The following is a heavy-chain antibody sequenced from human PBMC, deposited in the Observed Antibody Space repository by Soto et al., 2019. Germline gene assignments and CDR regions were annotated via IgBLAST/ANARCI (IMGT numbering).Heavy chain of an antibody. CDR2: IKGDGSEE. J-gene: IGHJ4*02. Sequence: EVQLVESGGVLVQPGGSLKVSCAASGFTFSSSWMNWVRQAPGNGLEWVANIKGDGSEEYYVDSVRGRFTTSRDNANSSLSLQMTSRRAEDTAVYYCAAGFPPDYWGQGTLVTVSS. D-gene: IGHD3-10*01. CDR3: AAGFPPDY. V-gene: IGHV3-7*01. CDR1: GFTFSSSW.